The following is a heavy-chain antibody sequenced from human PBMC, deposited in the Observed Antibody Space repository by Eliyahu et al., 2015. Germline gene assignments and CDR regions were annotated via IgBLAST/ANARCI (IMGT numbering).Heavy chain of an antibody. Sequence: QLQLQESGPGLVKPSETLSLXCTVSGGSISSSSYYWGWIRQPPGKGLEWIGSIYYSGSTYYNPSLKSRVTISVDTSKNQFSLKLSSVTAADTAVYYCAISVHYDFWSGYSGTTANWGQGTLVTVSS. CDR3: AISVHYDFWSGYSGTTAN. D-gene: IGHD3-3*01. CDR2: IYYSGST. J-gene: IGHJ4*02. CDR1: GGSISSSSYY. V-gene: IGHV4-39*01.